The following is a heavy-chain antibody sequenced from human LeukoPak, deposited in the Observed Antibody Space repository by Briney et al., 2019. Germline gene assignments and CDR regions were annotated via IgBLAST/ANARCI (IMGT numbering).Heavy chain of an antibody. D-gene: IGHD3-22*01. CDR1: GFTFSSYA. J-gene: IGHJ4*02. CDR3: AKEYTGGGYYYDSSGYYDY. Sequence: GGSLRLSCAASGFTFSSYAVSWVRQAPGKGLEWVSAISGSGGSTYYADSVKGRFTISRDNSKNTLYLQMNSLRAEDTAVYYCAKEYTGGGYYYDSSGYYDYWGQGTLVTVSS. CDR2: ISGSGGST. V-gene: IGHV3-23*01.